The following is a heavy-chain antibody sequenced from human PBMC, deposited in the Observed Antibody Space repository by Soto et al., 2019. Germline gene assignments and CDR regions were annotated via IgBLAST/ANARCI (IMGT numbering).Heavy chain of an antibody. V-gene: IGHV3-21*01. D-gene: IGHD5-12*01. CDR2: ISSSSSYI. CDR3: ARDATNYGMDV. J-gene: IGHJ6*02. Sequence: GSLRLSCAASGFTFSSYSMNWVRQAPGKGLEWVSSISSSSSYIYYADSVKGRFTISRDNAKNSLYLQMNSLRAEDTAVYYCARDATNYGMDVWGQGTTVTVSS. CDR1: GFTFSSYS.